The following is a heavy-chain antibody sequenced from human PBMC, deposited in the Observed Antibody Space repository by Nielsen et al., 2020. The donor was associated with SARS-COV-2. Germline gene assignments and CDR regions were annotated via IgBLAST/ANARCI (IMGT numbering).Heavy chain of an antibody. CDR3: ARGGVAGSFDY. CDR1: GFTFSSYS. V-gene: IGHV3-74*01. D-gene: IGHD6-13*01. Sequence: GESLKISCAASGFTFSSYSMNWVRQAPGKGLVWVSRINSDGSSTSYADSVKGRFTISRDNAKNSLYLQMNSLRAEDTAVYYCARGGVAGSFDYWGQGTLVTVSS. CDR2: INSDGSST. J-gene: IGHJ4*02.